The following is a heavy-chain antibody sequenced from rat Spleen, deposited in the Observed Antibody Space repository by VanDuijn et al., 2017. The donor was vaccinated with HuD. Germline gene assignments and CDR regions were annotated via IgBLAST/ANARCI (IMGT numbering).Heavy chain of an antibody. V-gene: IGHV5-25*01. CDR1: GFIFSKFY. J-gene: IGHJ2*01. CDR2: ISIGGSST. Sequence: EVQLVESGGGLVQPGRSMKLSCAASGFIFSKFYMAWVRQAPTKGLEWVASISIGGSSTYYRDSVKGRFTISRDNAKSTLYLQMDSLRSEDTATYYCARTIPFDYWGQGVMVTVSS. CDR3: ARTIPFDY. D-gene: IGHD3-8*01.